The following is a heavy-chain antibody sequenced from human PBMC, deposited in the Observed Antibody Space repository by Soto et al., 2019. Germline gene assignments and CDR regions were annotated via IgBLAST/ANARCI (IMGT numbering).Heavy chain of an antibody. Sequence: PSETLSLTCTVSGGSISGYYWSWIRQPPGKGLEWIGYMYKTGSTVYNPSFKSRVTISVDTSKNQFSLKPNSVTAADTAVYYCARDLWGYCGTDCYPLDVWGQGTTVTVSS. CDR3: ARDLWGYCGTDCYPLDV. J-gene: IGHJ6*02. CDR2: MYKTGST. V-gene: IGHV4-59*01. D-gene: IGHD2-21*02. CDR1: GGSISGYY.